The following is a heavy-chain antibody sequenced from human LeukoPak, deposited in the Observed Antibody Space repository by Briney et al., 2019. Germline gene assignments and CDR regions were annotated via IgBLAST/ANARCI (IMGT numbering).Heavy chain of an antibody. CDR1: GFTFDDYA. J-gene: IGHJ4*02. Sequence: TGGSLRLSCAASGFTFDDYAMHWVRQAPGKGLEWVSLISWDGGSTYYADSVKGRFTISRDNAKNSLYLQMNSLRAEDTALYYCARGGGSGWYLLLVYWGQGTLVTVSS. D-gene: IGHD6-19*01. V-gene: IGHV3-43D*03. CDR3: ARGGGSGWYLLLVY. CDR2: ISWDGGST.